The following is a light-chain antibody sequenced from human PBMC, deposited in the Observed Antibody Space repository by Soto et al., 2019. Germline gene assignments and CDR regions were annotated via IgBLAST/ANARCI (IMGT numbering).Light chain of an antibody. CDR2: GAS. CDR1: QSVSASY. V-gene: IGKV3-20*01. CDR3: QQYGSSPLT. J-gene: IGKJ4*01. Sequence: EIVLTQSPDTLSLSPGERATLSCRASQSVSASYLAWYQHKPGQAPRLLMYGASRRATGIPDRFSGSGSGIDFTLTISRLEPEDFVVYFCQQYGSSPLTFGGGTKVEIK.